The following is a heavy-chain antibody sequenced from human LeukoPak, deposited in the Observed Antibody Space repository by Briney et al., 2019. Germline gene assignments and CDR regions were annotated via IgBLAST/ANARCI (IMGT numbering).Heavy chain of an antibody. CDR3: ARDLYRYYDSSGYYQDDAFDI. V-gene: IGHV1-69*06. J-gene: IGHJ3*02. D-gene: IGHD3-22*01. Sequence: SVKVSCKASGGTFSSYAISWVRQAPGQGLEWMGGIIPIFGTANYAQKFQGRVTITADKSTSTAYMELSSLRSEDTAVYYCARDLYRYYDSSGYYQDDAFDIWGQGTMVTVSS. CDR2: IIPIFGTA. CDR1: GGTFSSYA.